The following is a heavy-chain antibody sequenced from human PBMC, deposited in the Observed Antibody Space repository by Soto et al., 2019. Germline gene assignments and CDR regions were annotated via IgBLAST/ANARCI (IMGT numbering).Heavy chain of an antibody. D-gene: IGHD2-15*01. Sequence: QVQLVQSGAGVKKPGSSVRVSCKASGGTFNKYAIDWVRQAPGQGLEWMGGIIPLFGTANYAQKFRGRVTITADEATSTAYMDLSSLRSEDTAVYYCARDSLGVVTAFDYWGQGTLVTVSS. CDR3: ARDSLGVVTAFDY. J-gene: IGHJ4*02. CDR1: GGTFNKYA. CDR2: IIPLFGTA. V-gene: IGHV1-69*01.